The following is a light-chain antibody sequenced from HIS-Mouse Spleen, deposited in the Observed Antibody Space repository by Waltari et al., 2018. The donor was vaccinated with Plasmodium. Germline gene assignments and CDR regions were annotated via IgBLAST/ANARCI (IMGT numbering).Light chain of an antibody. CDR3: QQDNNLSFT. Sequence: EIVMTQSPATLSVSPGERATLSCRASQSVSSNLAWYQQKPGQAPRLLIYGASTRATGIPARFSGSGSGTEFTLTISSLQSEDFAVYYCQQDNNLSFTFGPGTKVDIK. V-gene: IGKV3-15*01. J-gene: IGKJ3*01. CDR2: GAS. CDR1: QSVSSN.